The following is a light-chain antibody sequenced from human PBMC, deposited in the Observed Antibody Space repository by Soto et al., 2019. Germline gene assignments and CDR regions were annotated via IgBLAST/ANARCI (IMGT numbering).Light chain of an antibody. CDR2: GAS. CDR3: QQYGSSPLWT. V-gene: IGKV3-20*01. CDR1: QSVTNSY. J-gene: IGKJ1*01. Sequence: EVVLTQSPGTLSLFPGERATLSCRASQSVTNSYLAWFQQKPGQAPRPLIYGASSRATGIPDRFSGSGSGTDFTLTISRLEPEDFAVYYCQQYGSSPLWTFGQGTKVDIK.